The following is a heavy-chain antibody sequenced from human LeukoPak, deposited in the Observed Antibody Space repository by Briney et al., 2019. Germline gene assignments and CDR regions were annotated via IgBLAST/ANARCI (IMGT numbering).Heavy chain of an antibody. Sequence: SETLSLTCTVSGGSISSSSYYWGWIRQPPGKGLEWIGSIYYSVSTYYIPSLKSRVTISVDTSKNQFSLKLSSVTAADTAVYYCAGSIAAAGSFDYWGQGTLVTVSS. CDR2: IYYSVST. D-gene: IGHD6-13*01. CDR1: GGSISSSSYY. J-gene: IGHJ4*02. V-gene: IGHV4-39*01. CDR3: AGSIAAAGSFDY.